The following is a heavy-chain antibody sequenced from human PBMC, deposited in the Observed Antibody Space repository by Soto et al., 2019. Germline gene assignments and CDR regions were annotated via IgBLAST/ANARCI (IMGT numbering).Heavy chain of an antibody. CDR2: ISANNGNK. Sequence: QVHLVQSGAEVKKPGASVKVSCKGSGYGFTTYGITWVRQAPGQGHDGMAWISANNGNKNYAQKLQGRVNVTRDTSTSTAYMELRSLRSDDTAVYYCARGRYGDYWGQGALVTVSS. J-gene: IGHJ4*02. CDR3: ARGRYGDY. V-gene: IGHV1-18*01. CDR1: GYGFTTYG. D-gene: IGHD1-1*01.